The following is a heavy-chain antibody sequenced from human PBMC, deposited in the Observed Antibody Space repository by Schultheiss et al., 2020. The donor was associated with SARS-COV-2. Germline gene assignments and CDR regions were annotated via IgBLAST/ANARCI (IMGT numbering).Heavy chain of an antibody. Sequence: GGSLRLSCAASGFTFSSYGMHWIRQAPGKGLEWVAVISYDGSNKYYADSVKGRFTISRDNSKNTLYLQMNSLRAEDTAVYYCARDDSSSWYYFDYWGQGTLVTVSS. CDR2: ISYDGSNK. J-gene: IGHJ4*02. V-gene: IGHV3-30*03. D-gene: IGHD6-13*01. CDR1: GFTFSSYG. CDR3: ARDDSSSWYYFDY.